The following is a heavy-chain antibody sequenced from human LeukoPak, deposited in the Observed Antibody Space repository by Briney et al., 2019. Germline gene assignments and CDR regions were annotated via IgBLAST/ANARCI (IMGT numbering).Heavy chain of an antibody. CDR3: ARDSRIAARRRWFDP. CDR2: MNPNSGNT. D-gene: IGHD6-6*01. CDR1: GYTFTSYG. V-gene: IGHV1-8*03. J-gene: IGHJ5*02. Sequence: GASVKVSCKASGYTFTSYGISWVRQAPGQGLEWMGWMNPNSGNTGYAQKFQGRITITRNTSISTAYMELSSLRSEDTAVYYCARDSRIAARRRWFDPWGQGTLVTVSS.